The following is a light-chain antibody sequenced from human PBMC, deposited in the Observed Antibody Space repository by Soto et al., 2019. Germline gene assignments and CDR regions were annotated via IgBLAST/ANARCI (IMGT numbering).Light chain of an antibody. J-gene: IGLJ2*01. CDR1: ELGDKY. CDR2: QDT. V-gene: IGLV3-1*01. CDR3: QAWDTSTVV. Sequence: SYELTQPPSVSVSPGQTASITCFGDELGDKYAFWYQQKPGQSPVLVISQDTERPSGIPERFSGSNSGNTATLTIRGTQDMDEADYYCQAWDTSTVVFGGGTKVTVL.